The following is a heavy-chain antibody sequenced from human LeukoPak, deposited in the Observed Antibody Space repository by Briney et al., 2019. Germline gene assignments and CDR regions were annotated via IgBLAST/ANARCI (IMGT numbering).Heavy chain of an antibody. CDR3: ARGRFGELRSDYYFDY. J-gene: IGHJ4*02. CDR2: ISSRSSYI. D-gene: IGHD3-10*01. V-gene: IGHV3-21*06. CDR1: GITFSSYS. Sequence: GGSLRLSCAASGITFSSYSMHWVRQAPGKGLEWVSSISSRSSYIYYADSVKGRFTISRDNAKNSLYLQMNSLRAEDTAVYYCARGRFGELRSDYYFDYWGQGTLVTVSS.